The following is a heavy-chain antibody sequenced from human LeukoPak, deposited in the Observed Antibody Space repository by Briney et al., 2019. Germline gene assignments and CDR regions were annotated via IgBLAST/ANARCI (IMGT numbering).Heavy chain of an antibody. Sequence: GGSLRLSCAASGFTFSSYSMNWVRQAPGKGLEWVSSISSSSSYIYYADSVKGRFTISRDNAKNSLYLQMNSLRAEDTAVYYCARDTTKGYYGSGSYLYWGQGALVTVSS. CDR1: GFTFSSYS. V-gene: IGHV3-21*01. CDR3: ARDTTKGYYGSGSYLY. CDR2: ISSSSSYI. J-gene: IGHJ4*02. D-gene: IGHD3-10*01.